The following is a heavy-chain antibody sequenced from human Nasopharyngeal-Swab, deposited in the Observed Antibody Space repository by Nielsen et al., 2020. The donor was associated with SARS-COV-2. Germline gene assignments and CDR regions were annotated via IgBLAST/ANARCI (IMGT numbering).Heavy chain of an antibody. Sequence: SVKVSCKASGGTFSSYAISWVRQAPGQGLEWMGRIIPILGIANYAQKFQGRVTITADKSTSTAYMELSSLRSEDTAVYYCARVKSPGYSSSWYRDYYGMNVWGQGTTVTVSS. D-gene: IGHD6-13*01. CDR3: ARVKSPGYSSSWYRDYYGMNV. V-gene: IGHV1-69*04. J-gene: IGHJ6*02. CDR1: GGTFSSYA. CDR2: IIPILGIA.